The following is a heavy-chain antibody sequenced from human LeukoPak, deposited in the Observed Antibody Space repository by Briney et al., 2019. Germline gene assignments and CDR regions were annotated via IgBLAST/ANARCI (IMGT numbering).Heavy chain of an antibody. CDR3: ARSNRQSLWYYYDNSGRDAFDI. J-gene: IGHJ3*02. Sequence: ASVKVSCKASGYTFTGYYMHWVRQAPGQGLEWMGWINPNSGGTNYAQKFQGWVTMTRDTSISTAYMELSRLRSDDTAVYYCARSNRQSLWYYYDNSGRDAFDIWGQGTMVTVSS. CDR2: INPNSGGT. CDR1: GYTFTGYY. V-gene: IGHV1-2*04. D-gene: IGHD3-22*01.